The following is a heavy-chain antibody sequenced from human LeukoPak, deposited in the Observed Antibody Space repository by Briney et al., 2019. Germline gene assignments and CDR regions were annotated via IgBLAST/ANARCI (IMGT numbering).Heavy chain of an antibody. CDR1: GFTVSSNY. Sequence: PGGSLRLSCAASGFTVSSNYMSWVRQAPGKGLEWASVIYSGGSTYYADSVKGRFTISRDNSKNTLYLQMNSLRAEDTAVYYCARAYDFWSAYYFDYWGQGTLVTVSS. V-gene: IGHV3-53*01. CDR3: ARAYDFWSAYYFDY. CDR2: IYSGGST. D-gene: IGHD3-3*01. J-gene: IGHJ4*02.